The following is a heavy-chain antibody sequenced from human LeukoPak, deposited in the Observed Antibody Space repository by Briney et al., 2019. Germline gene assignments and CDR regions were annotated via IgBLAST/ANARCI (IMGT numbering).Heavy chain of an antibody. Sequence: SETLSLTCSVSGASVSTTAYFWNWIRQPAGEGLEWIGRIYASGNTHYNPSLKSRVTMSLDTSKNQFSLTMNSVTAADSAVYFCASYREAYGLYPHGLDVWGRGTVVTVSS. CDR3: ASYREAYGLYPHGLDV. J-gene: IGHJ3*01. D-gene: IGHD5-24*01. CDR2: IYASGNT. CDR1: GASVSTTAYF. V-gene: IGHV4-61*02.